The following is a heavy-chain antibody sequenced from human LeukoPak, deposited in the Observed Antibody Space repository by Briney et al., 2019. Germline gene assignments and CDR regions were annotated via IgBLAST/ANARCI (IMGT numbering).Heavy chain of an antibody. CDR3: ARAYCGGDCYAFDL. V-gene: IGHV3-53*01. J-gene: IGHJ3*01. Sequence: GGSLRVSCAASGFTVSSNYMTWVRQAPGKGLEWVSVIYSDGSTYYADSVKGRFTISRDNSKNTLYLQLNSLRADDTAVYYCARAYCGGDCYAFDLWGQGTMVTVSS. CDR1: GFTVSSNY. D-gene: IGHD2-21*02. CDR2: IYSDGST.